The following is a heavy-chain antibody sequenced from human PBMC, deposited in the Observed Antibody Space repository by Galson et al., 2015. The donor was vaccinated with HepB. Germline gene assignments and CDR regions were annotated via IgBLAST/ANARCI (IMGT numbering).Heavy chain of an antibody. D-gene: IGHD6-13*01. CDR3: TRLADLSGYSSS. V-gene: IGHV3-53*01. Sequence: SLRLSCAASGFIVSTNYMSWVRRAPGKGLEWVSVIYSGGRTYYADSVKGRFTISRDNSKNTLYLQMNSLRAEDTAVYYCTRLADLSGYSSSWGQGTLVTVSS. CDR1: GFIVSTNY. J-gene: IGHJ4*02. CDR2: IYSGGRT.